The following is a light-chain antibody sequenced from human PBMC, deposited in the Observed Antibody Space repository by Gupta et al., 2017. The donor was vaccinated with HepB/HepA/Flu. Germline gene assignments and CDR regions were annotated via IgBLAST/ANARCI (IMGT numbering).Light chain of an antibody. CDR1: KSVSSSY. V-gene: IGKV3-20*01. CDR3: QQYGSSPSIT. Sequence: EIALTQSPGPLPLSPGERATLPGRASKSVSSSYLAWYQQKPGQAPRLLIYGASSRATGIPDRFSGSGSGTDVSLTISRLEPQDFAVYYCQQYGSSPSITFGQGTRLEIK. CDR2: GAS. J-gene: IGKJ5*01.